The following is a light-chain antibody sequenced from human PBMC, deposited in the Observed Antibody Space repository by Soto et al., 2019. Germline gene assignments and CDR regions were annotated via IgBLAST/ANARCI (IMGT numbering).Light chain of an antibody. Sequence: EIVLTQSPATLSLSPGERATLSCRASQSVSSSYLAWYQQKPGQAPRLLIYGASSRATGIPDRFSGSGSGTDFTLTISRLEPEDFAVYYCQQYGSFSLTFGGGTKVEIK. CDR1: QSVSSSY. CDR3: QQYGSFSLT. V-gene: IGKV3-20*01. CDR2: GAS. J-gene: IGKJ4*01.